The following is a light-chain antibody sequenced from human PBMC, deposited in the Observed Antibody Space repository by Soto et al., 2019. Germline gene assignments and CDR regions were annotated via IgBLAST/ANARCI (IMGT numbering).Light chain of an antibody. J-gene: IGKJ1*01. V-gene: IGKV1-39*01. CDR1: QSISSY. Sequence: DIQMTQSPSSLSASVGDRVTITCRASQSISSYLNWYQQKPGKAPKLLIYAASSLQSGVPSRFSSSGSGTDFTLSISSLQPEDFATYYCEQSYSTPPTFGQGTNVEIK. CDR2: AAS. CDR3: EQSYSTPPT.